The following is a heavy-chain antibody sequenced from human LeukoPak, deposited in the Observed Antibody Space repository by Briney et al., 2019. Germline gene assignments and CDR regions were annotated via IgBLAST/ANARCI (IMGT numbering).Heavy chain of an antibody. CDR1: GFTFSSYG. Sequence: GRSLRLSCAASGFTFSSYGMHWVRQAPGKGLEWVAVISNDGSNKYYADSVKGRFTISRDNSKNTLYLQLGSLRAEDMAVYYCARDRVGSSWSEFDYWGQGTLVTVSS. V-gene: IGHV3-30*03. CDR3: ARDRVGSSWSEFDY. D-gene: IGHD6-13*01. CDR2: ISNDGSNK. J-gene: IGHJ4*02.